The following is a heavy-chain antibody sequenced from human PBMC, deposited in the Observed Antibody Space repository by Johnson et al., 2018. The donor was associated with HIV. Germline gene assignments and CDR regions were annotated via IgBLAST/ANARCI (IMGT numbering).Heavy chain of an antibody. CDR2: IYSGGST. J-gene: IGHJ3*02. CDR1: GFTFDDYG. V-gene: IGHV3-NL1*01. Sequence: VQVVESGGGVVQPGGSLRLSCAASGFTFDDYGMSWVRQAPGKGLEWVSVIYSGGSTYYADSVKGRFTISRDNSKDTLYLQMNSLRAEDTAVYYCAREGSPSDAFDIWGQGTMVTVSS. CDR3: AREGSPSDAFDI.